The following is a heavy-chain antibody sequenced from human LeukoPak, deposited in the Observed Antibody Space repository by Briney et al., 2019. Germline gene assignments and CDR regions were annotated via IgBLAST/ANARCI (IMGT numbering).Heavy chain of an antibody. CDR3: AKAMSGSCYGY. J-gene: IGHJ4*02. D-gene: IGHD2-15*01. Sequence: GGSLRLSCAASGFTFSSYAMSWVRQAPGKGLEWVSAISGSGGSTYYADSVKGRFTISRDNSKNTLYLRMNSLRAEDTAVFYCAKAMSGSCYGYWGQGTLVTVSS. V-gene: IGHV3-23*01. CDR2: ISGSGGST. CDR1: GFTFSSYA.